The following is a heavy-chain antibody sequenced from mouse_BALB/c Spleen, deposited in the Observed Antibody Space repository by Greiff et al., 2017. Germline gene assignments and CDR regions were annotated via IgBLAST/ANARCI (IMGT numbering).Heavy chain of an antibody. CDR3: ARYDYDDAMDY. CDR1: GFTFSDYY. Sequence: EVKLMESGGGLVKPGGSLKLSCAASGFTFSDYYMYWVRQTPEKRLEWVATISDGGSYTYYPDSVKGRFTISRDNAKNNLYLQMSSLKSEDTAMYYCARYDYDDAMDYWGQGTSVTVSS. V-gene: IGHV5-4*02. D-gene: IGHD2-4*01. J-gene: IGHJ4*01. CDR2: ISDGGSYT.